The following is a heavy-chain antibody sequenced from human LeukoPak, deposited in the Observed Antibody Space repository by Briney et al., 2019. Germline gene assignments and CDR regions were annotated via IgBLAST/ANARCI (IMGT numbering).Heavy chain of an antibody. CDR1: GYTFSTYD. D-gene: IGHD3-10*01. CDR2: MNPNSGNT. CDR3: ARVRYYGPGIYYRGLAY. Sequence: ASVKVSCKASGYTFSTYDINWVRQATGQGLEWMGWMNPNSGNTGYAQKFQGRVTMTRNTSISTAYMELSGLRSEDTAVYYCARVRYYGPGIYYRGLAYWGQGSLVTVSS. V-gene: IGHV1-8*01. J-gene: IGHJ4*02.